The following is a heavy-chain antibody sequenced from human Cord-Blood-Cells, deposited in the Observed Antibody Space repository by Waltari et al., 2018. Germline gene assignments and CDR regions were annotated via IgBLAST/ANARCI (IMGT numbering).Heavy chain of an antibody. CDR2: INHSGST. J-gene: IGHJ5*02. CDR1: GGSFSGYY. Sequence: QVQLQQWGAGLLKPSETLSLTCAVYGGSFSGYYWSWIRQPPGKGLEWIGEINHSGSTNYTPSLESRVTISVDTSKNQFSLKLSSVTAADTAVYYCARVDSSSWLNWCDPWGQGTLVTVSS. V-gene: IGHV4-34*01. CDR3: ARVDSSSWLNWCDP. D-gene: IGHD6-13*01.